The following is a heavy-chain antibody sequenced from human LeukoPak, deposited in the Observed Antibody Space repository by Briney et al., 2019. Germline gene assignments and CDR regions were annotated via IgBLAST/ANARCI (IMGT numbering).Heavy chain of an antibody. V-gene: IGHV4-34*01. CDR3: ARTVTKGWPITKPFDP. J-gene: IGHJ5*02. Sequence: PSETLSLTCAVYGGSFSGYYWSWIRQPPGKGLEWIGEINHSGSTNYNPSLKSRVTISVDTSKNQFSLKLSSVTAADTAVYYCARTVTKGWPITKPFDPWGQGTLVTVS. CDR2: INHSGST. CDR1: GGSFSGYY. D-gene: IGHD3-10*01.